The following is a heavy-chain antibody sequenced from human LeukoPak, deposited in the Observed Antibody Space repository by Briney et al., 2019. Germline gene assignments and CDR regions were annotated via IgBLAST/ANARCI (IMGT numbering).Heavy chain of an antibody. CDR1: GFTFSNYG. J-gene: IGHJ4*02. CDR3: ARDREAAADLGY. Sequence: PGRSLRLSCAASGFTFSNYGMHWVRQALGQGLEWVAVIWYDGSNEHYADSVKGRFTISRDNSKNTLYLQMNSLRAEDTAVYYCARDREAAADLGYWGQGTLVMVSS. D-gene: IGHD6-13*01. V-gene: IGHV3-33*01. CDR2: IWYDGSNE.